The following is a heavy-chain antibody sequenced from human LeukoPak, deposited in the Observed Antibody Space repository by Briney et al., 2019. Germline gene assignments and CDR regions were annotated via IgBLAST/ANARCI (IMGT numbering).Heavy chain of an antibody. CDR1: GGSINIYY. V-gene: IGHV4-4*07. CDR3: ARAEWFGELPIDY. CDR2: IYTSGST. D-gene: IGHD3-10*01. J-gene: IGHJ4*02. Sequence: SETLSLTCTVSGGSINIYYWSWIRQPAGKGLEWIGRIYTSGSTNYNPSLKTQVTMSVDTSKNQFSLKLSSVTAADTAVYYCARAEWFGELPIDYWGQGTLVTVSS.